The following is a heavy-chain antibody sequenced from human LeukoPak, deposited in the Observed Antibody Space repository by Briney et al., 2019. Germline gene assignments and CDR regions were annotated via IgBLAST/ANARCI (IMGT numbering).Heavy chain of an antibody. J-gene: IGHJ4*02. CDR2: MSPNSGDT. CDR3: ARGPPNWGYDY. CDR1: GYTFTSYD. Sequence: ASVTVSCTASGYTFTSYDFNWVRQATGQRPEWMGWMSPNSGDTGYAQKFQDRVTMTRNTSISTAYMELSSLRSDDTAVYYCARGPPNWGYDYWGPGPLVTVSS. V-gene: IGHV1-8*01. D-gene: IGHD7-27*01.